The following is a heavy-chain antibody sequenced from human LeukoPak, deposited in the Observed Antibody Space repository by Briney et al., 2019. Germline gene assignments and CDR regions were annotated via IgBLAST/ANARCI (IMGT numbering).Heavy chain of an antibody. V-gene: IGHV1-69*13. CDR1: GGTFSSYA. J-gene: IGHJ6*02. Sequence: GASVKVSCTASGGTFSSYAISWVRQAPGQGLEWMGGIIPIFGTANYAQKFQGRVTITADESTSTAYMELSSLRSEDTAVYYCASASAQLLYYYYYGMDVWGQGTTVTVSS. D-gene: IGHD4-23*01. CDR2: IIPIFGTA. CDR3: ASASAQLLYYYYYGMDV.